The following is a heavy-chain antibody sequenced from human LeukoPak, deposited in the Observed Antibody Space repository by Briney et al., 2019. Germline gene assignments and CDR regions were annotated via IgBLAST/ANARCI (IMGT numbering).Heavy chain of an antibody. J-gene: IGHJ4*02. Sequence: GGSLRLSCVASGFTFNNFAMYWVRQAPGKGLEYVSAISKSGGSTDYASSVKGRFTISRDNSKNTLYLQMNSLRTEDTAVYYCAKSPPLGAVSPLIFDYWGQGTLVTVSS. CDR1: GFTFNNFA. D-gene: IGHD1-26*01. CDR2: ISKSGGST. CDR3: AKSPPLGAVSPLIFDY. V-gene: IGHV3-64*01.